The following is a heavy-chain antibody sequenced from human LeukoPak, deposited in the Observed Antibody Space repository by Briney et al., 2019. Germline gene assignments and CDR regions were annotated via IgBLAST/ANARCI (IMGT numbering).Heavy chain of an antibody. CDR1: GYTLTELS. V-gene: IGHV1-24*01. CDR2: FDPEDGET. Sequence: ASVKVSCKVSGYTLTELSMHWVRQAPGKGLEWMGGFDPEDGETIYAQKFQGRVTMIEDTSTDTAYMELSSLRSEDTAVYYCASLVTAIRGVDWFDPWGQGTLVTVSS. CDR3: ASLVTAIRGVDWFDP. J-gene: IGHJ5*02. D-gene: IGHD2-21*02.